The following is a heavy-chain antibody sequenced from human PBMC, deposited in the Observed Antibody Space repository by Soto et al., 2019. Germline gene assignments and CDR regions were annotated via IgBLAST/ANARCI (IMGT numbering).Heavy chain of an antibody. CDR2: INHSGST. D-gene: IGHD2-15*01. J-gene: IGHJ5*02. Sequence: SETLSLTCAVYGGSFSGYYWSWIRQPPGKGLEWIGEINHSGSTNYNPSLKSRVTISVDTSKNQFSLKLSSVTAADTAVYYCGLYCSGGSCQLGNWLDPWGQGTLVTVSS. CDR3: GLYCSGGSCQLGNWLDP. CDR1: GGSFSGYY. V-gene: IGHV4-34*01.